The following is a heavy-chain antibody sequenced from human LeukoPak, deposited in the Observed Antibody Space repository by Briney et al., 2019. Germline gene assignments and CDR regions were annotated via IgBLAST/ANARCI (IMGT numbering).Heavy chain of an antibody. CDR2: ISSSSSYI. CDR3: ARVIPPGLTGYYSPGWFDP. D-gene: IGHD3-9*01. CDR1: GFTFSSYS. J-gene: IGHJ5*02. V-gene: IGHV3-21*01. Sequence: GGSLRLSCAASGFTFSSYSMNWVRQAPGKGLEWVSSISSSSSYIYYADSVKGRFTISRDNAKNSLYLQMNSLRAEDTAVYYCARVIPPGLTGYYSPGWFDPWGQGTLVTVSS.